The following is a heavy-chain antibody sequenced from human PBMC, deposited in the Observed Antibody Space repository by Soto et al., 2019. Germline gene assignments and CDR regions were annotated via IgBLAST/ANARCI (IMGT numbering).Heavy chain of an antibody. J-gene: IGHJ6*02. CDR1: GFTFSSYA. D-gene: IGHD3-3*01. V-gene: IGHV3-30-3*01. CDR2: ISYDGSNK. CDR3: ASTYYDFWSGYYTPYYYYYYGMDV. Sequence: GGSLRLACAASGFTFSSYAMHWVRQAPGKGLEWVAVISYDGSNKYYADSVKGRFTISRDNSKNTLYLQMNSLRAEDTAVYYCASTYYDFWSGYYTPYYYYYYGMDVWGQGTTVTVSS.